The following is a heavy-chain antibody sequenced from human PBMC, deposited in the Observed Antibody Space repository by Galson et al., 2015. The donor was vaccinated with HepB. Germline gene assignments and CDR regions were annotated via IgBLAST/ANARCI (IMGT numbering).Heavy chain of an antibody. J-gene: IGHJ6*03. CDR1: GFTVSSNY. V-gene: IGHV3-66*03. CDR3: AGHYDSSGYCDQDYYYMDV. Sequence: SLRLSCAASGFTVSSNYMSWVRQAPGKGLEWVSVIYSCGSTDHAASVKCRFTIFSDKSKNTLYLQMNSLRAEDTSVSYCAGHYDSSGYCDQDYYYMDVWGKGTTVTVSS. CDR2: IYSCGST. D-gene: IGHD3-22*01.